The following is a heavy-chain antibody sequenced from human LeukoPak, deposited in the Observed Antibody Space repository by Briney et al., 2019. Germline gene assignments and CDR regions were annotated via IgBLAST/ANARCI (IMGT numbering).Heavy chain of an antibody. CDR3: ARDQLMYYRIGHYYYGMDV. CDR1: GFTFSSYG. J-gene: IGHJ6*02. Sequence: PGRSLRLSCAASGFTFSSYGMHWVRQAPGKGLEWVAVIWYDGSNKYYADSVKGRFTISRDNSKNTLYLQMNSLRAEDTAVYYCARDQLMYYRIGHYYYGMDVWGQGTTVTVSS. V-gene: IGHV3-33*01. D-gene: IGHD3-16*01. CDR2: IWYDGSNK.